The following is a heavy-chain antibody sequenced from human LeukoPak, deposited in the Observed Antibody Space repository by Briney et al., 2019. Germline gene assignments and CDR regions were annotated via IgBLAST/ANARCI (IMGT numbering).Heavy chain of an antibody. Sequence: PSETLSLTCTVSGDSISNSRWWTWVRHSPGKGLEWIGEIYRGGSAKYNPSLKSRVTMSMDKSENQFSLELNSVTAADTAVYYCARVGYNGFGVLDYWGQGNLVTVSS. D-gene: IGHD1-26*01. CDR1: GDSISNSRW. J-gene: IGHJ4*02. CDR3: ARVGYNGFGVLDY. CDR2: IYRGGSA. V-gene: IGHV4-4*02.